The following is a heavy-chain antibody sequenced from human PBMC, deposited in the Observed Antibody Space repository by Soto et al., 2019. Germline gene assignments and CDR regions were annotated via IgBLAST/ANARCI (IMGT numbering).Heavy chain of an antibody. Sequence: QVQLQESGPGLVKPSETLSLTCTVSGDSMNNYYWSWIRQPPGKGLEWIGYIYYTGSTNYNPSLKSRVTISVDTCKNQFSLKLTSVTAADTAVYYCARANGSGWYYFDYWGQGTLVTVSS. J-gene: IGHJ4*02. D-gene: IGHD6-19*01. CDR1: GDSMNNYY. V-gene: IGHV4-59*01. CDR3: ARANGSGWYYFDY. CDR2: IYYTGST.